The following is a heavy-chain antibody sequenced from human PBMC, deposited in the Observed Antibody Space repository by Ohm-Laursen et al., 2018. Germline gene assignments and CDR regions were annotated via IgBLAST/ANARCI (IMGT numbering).Heavy chain of an antibody. CDR1: GFTFDDYA. CDR3: AVGQWLVSPFDY. CDR2: ISWNSGSI. D-gene: IGHD6-19*01. J-gene: IGHJ4*02. V-gene: IGHV3-9*01. Sequence: SLRLSCAASGFTFDDYAMHWVRQAPGKGLEWVSGISWNSGSIGYADSVKGRFTISRDNAKNSLYLQMNSLRAEDTALYYCAVGQWLVSPFDYWGQGTLVTVSS.